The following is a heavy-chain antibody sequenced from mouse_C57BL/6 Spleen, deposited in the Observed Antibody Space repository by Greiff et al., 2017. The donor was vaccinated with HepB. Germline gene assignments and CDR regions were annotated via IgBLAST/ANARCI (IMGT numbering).Heavy chain of an antibody. CDR1: GFTFSSYA. CDR3: TREGDLYAMDY. D-gene: IGHD3-3*01. Sequence: VQLKESGEGLVKPGGSLKLSCAASGFTFSSYAMSWVRQTPEKRLEWVAYISSGGDYIYYADTVKGRFTISRDNARNTLYLQMSSLKSEDTAMYYCTREGDLYAMDYWGQGTSVTVSS. V-gene: IGHV5-9-1*02. CDR2: ISSGGDYI. J-gene: IGHJ4*01.